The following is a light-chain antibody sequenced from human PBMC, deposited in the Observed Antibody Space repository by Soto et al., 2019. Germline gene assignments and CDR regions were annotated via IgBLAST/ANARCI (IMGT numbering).Light chain of an antibody. CDR3: CSYSANYISVI. J-gene: IGLJ2*01. CDR2: DVS. Sequence: QSVLAQPRSVSGSPGQSVTISCTGTSSDVGGYNFVSWYQQYPGKAPKLLICDVSDRPSGVPDRFSGSKSGNTASLTISGLQAEDEADYYCCSYSANYISVIFGGGTKVTVL. CDR1: SSDVGGYNF. V-gene: IGLV2-11*01.